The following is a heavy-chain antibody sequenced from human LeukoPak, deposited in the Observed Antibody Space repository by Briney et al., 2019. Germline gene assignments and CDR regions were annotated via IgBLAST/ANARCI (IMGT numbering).Heavy chain of an antibody. D-gene: IGHD6-19*01. J-gene: IGHJ5*02. CDR2: IYNSGST. CDR1: GGSISSYS. Sequence: SETLSLTCTVSGGSISSYSWSWIRQPPGKGLEWIGYIYNSGSTNYNPSLKSRVTISVDTSKNQFSLKLSSVTAAGTAVYYCARPVAVAGWFDPWGQGTLVTVSS. CDR3: ARPVAVAGWFDP. V-gene: IGHV4-59*08.